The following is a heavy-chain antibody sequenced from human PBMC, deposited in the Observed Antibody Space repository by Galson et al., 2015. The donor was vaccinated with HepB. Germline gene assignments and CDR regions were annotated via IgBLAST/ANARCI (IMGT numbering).Heavy chain of an antibody. J-gene: IGHJ4*02. CDR2: ISTSGSTM. V-gene: IGHV3-11*01. Sequence: SLRLSCAASGFTFSDYYMSWIRQAPGKGLEWVSYISTSGSTMQYADSVKGRFTISRDNAKNSLYLHMNSLRAEDTAVYYCARRGSSRRDSDYWGQGTLVTVSS. CDR1: GFTFSDYY. CDR3: ARRGSSRRDSDY. D-gene: IGHD3-10*01.